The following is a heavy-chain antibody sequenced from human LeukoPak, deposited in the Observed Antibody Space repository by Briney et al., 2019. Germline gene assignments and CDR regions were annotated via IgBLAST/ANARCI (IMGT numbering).Heavy chain of an antibody. CDR1: GFTFSSYS. D-gene: IGHD4-17*01. Sequence: GGSLRLSCAASGFTFSSYSMNWVRQAPGKGLEWVSYISSSSSTIYYADSVKGRFTISRDNAKNSLYLQMNSLRAEDTAVYYCARGGYGDCSTNFDYWGQGTLVTVSS. J-gene: IGHJ4*02. V-gene: IGHV3-48*01. CDR3: ARGGYGDCSTNFDY. CDR2: ISSSSSTI.